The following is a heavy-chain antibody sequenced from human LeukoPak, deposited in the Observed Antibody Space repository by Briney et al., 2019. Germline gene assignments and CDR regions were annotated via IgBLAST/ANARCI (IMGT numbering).Heavy chain of an antibody. V-gene: IGHV3-30*02. D-gene: IGHD6-13*01. J-gene: IGHJ4*02. CDR1: GFTFSSYG. CDR3: AKQGLAAAGTALDS. Sequence: GGSLRLSCAASGFTFSSYGMHWVRQAPGKGLEWVAFIRYDGSNKYYADSVKGRFTISRDNSKNTLYLQMNSLRAEDTAVYYCAKQGLAAAGTALDSWGQGTLVTVSS. CDR2: IRYDGSNK.